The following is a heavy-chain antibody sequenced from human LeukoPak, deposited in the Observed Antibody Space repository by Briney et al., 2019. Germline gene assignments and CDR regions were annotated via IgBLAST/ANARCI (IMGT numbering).Heavy chain of an antibody. CDR3: ARDQGEKSAYYDILTGYYAFDI. J-gene: IGHJ3*02. Sequence: PSETLSLTCTVSGGSISSYYWSWIRQPAGKGLEWIGRIYTSGSTNYNPSLKSRVTISVDTSKNQFSLKLSSVTAADTAVYYCARDQGEKSAYYDILTGYYAFDIWGQGTMVTVSS. CDR1: GGSISSYY. D-gene: IGHD3-9*01. CDR2: IYTSGST. V-gene: IGHV4-4*07.